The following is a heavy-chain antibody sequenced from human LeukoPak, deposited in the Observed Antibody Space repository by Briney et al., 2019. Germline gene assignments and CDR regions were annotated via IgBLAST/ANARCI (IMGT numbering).Heavy chain of an antibody. J-gene: IGHJ5*02. CDR1: GGSFSGYY. V-gene: IGHV4-34*01. D-gene: IGHD6-19*01. CDR3: ARVGEQWLVPNWFDP. CDR2: INHSGST. Sequence: PSETLSLTCAVYGGSFSGYYWSWLRQPPGKGLEWIGEINHSGSTNYNPSLKSRVTISVDTSKNQFSLKLSSVTAADTAVYYCARVGEQWLVPNWFDPWGQGTLVTVSS.